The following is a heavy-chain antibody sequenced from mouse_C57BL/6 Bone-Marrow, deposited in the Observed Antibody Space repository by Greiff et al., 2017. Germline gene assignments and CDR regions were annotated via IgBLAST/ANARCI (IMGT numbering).Heavy chain of an antibody. CDR2: IDPENGDT. D-gene: IGHD1-1*01. CDR1: GFYIKDYY. J-gene: IGHJ2*01. Sequence: EVQLQESGAELVRPGASVKLSCTASGFYIKDYYMNWVKQRPEQGLEWIGRIDPENGDTEYAPKFLGKATMTADTSSNTAYLQLSSLTSEDTAVYYCTTAAIYGSNPSYFDYWGQGTTLTVTS. V-gene: IGHV14-1*01. CDR3: TTAAIYGSNPSYFDY.